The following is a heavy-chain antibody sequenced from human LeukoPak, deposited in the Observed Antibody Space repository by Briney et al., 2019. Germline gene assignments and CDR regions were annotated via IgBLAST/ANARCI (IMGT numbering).Heavy chain of an antibody. D-gene: IGHD6-13*01. CDR3: ARSIAAAGTFFPHY. CDR2: IIPIFGTA. V-gene: IGHV1-69*13. CDR1: GYTFTSYG. J-gene: IGHJ4*02. Sequence: SVKVSCKASGYTFTSYGISWVRQAPGQGLEWMGGIIPIFGTANYAQKFQGRVTITADESTSTAYMELSSLRSEDTAVYYCARSIAAAGTFFPHYWGQGTLVTVSS.